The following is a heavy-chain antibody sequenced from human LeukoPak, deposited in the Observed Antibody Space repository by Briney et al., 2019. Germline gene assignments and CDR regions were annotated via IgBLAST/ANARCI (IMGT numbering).Heavy chain of an antibody. Sequence: GGSLRLSCAASGFTFSSYAMSWVRQTPGKGLEWVSAISGSGGGTFHADSVKGRFTISRDNSKYTLYLQMNSLRDEDTAVYYCAKHFYYGSGSYYSHLDCWGQGTLVTVSS. CDR2: ISGSGGGT. D-gene: IGHD3-10*01. CDR1: GFTFSSYA. V-gene: IGHV3-23*01. CDR3: AKHFYYGSGSYYSHLDC. J-gene: IGHJ4*02.